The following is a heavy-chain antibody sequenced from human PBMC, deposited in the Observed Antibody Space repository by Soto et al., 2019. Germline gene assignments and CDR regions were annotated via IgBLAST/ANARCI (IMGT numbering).Heavy chain of an antibody. CDR2: INTDGSDT. V-gene: IGHV3-74*01. CDR3: AREMNDIVVVTAIQGGNWFDP. Sequence: GGSLRLSCAASGFTFSSDWMHWVRQAPGKGLVWVSRINTDGSDTSYADSVKGRFTISRDNSKNTLYLQMNSLRAEDTAVYYCAREMNDIVVVTAIQGGNWFDPWGQGTLVTVSS. CDR1: GFTFSSDW. D-gene: IGHD2-21*02. J-gene: IGHJ5*02.